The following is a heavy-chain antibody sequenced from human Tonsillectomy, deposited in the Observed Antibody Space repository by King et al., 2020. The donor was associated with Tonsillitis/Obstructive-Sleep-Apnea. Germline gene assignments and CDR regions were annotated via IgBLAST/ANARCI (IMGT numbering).Heavy chain of an antibody. D-gene: IGHD3-3*01. J-gene: IGHJ6*03. Sequence: VQLQQWGAGLLKPSETLSLTCAVYGGSFSGYYWSWIRQPPGKGLEWIGEINHSGSTNYNPSLKSRVTISVDTSKNQFSLKLSSVTAADTAGYYCARAPQTRSYMDVWGKGTTVTVSS. V-gene: IGHV4-34*01. CDR3: ARAPQTRSYMDV. CDR1: GGSFSGYY. CDR2: INHSGST.